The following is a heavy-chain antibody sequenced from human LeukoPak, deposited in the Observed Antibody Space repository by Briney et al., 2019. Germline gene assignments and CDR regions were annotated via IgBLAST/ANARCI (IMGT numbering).Heavy chain of an antibody. D-gene: IGHD2-2*02. CDR3: ARDLEVVVPAAIPAYYYYYMDV. J-gene: IGHJ6*03. CDR2: IIPIFGTA. CDR1: GGTFSSYA. V-gene: IGHV1-69*06. Sequence: SVKVSCKASGGTFSSYAISWVRQAPGQGLEWMGRIIPIFGTANYAQKFQGRVTITADKSTSTAYMELSSLRSEDTAVYYCARDLEVVVPAAIPAYYYYYMDVWGKGTTVTVSS.